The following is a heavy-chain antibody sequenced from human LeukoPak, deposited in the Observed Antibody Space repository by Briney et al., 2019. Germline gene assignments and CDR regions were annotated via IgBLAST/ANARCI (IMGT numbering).Heavy chain of an antibody. D-gene: IGHD3-22*01. V-gene: IGHV1-69*06. CDR2: IIPIFGTA. CDR1: GGTCTSYA. J-gene: IGHJ4*02. CDR3: ARVTRSGGDYYDSSGYYFDY. Sequence: ASVKVSCKAAGGTCTSYAISWVRHAPGQGLEWMGGIIPIFGTANYAQKFQGRVTITADKSTSTAYMELSSLRSEDTAVYYCARVTRSGGDYYDSSGYYFDYWGQGTLVTVSS.